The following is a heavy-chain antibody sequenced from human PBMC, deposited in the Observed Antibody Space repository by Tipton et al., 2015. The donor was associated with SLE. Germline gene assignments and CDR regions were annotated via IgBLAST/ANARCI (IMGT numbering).Heavy chain of an antibody. V-gene: IGHV3-7*01. J-gene: IGHJ3*01. CDR3: VREADGFDV. CDR1: GFTFSNFW. Sequence: SLRLSCVVSGFTFSNFWMTWVRQAPGKGLEWLAAISLDGRQTYYVDSVKGRFTISRDNPNNRLYLQMNSLRGDDTALYYCVREADGFDVWGQGTMVTVSS. CDR2: ISLDGRQT.